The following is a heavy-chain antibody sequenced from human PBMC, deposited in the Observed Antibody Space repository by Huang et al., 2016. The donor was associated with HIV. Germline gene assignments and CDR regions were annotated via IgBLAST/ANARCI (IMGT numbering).Heavy chain of an antibody. CDR2: ISYDGSNK. D-gene: IGHD6-13*01. Sequence: QVQLVESGGGVVQPGRSLRLSCAASGSTFSSVGMHWVRQAPGKGLEWVAVISYDGSNKYYGDSVKGRFTISRDNSKNTLYLQMNSLRTEDTAVYYCAKGASGSWSFDPWGRGTLVTVSS. CDR3: AKGASGSWSFDP. J-gene: IGHJ5*02. V-gene: IGHV3-30*18. CDR1: GSTFSSVG.